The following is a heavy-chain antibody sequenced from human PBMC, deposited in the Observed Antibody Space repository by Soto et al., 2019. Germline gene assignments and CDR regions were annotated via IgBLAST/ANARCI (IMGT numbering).Heavy chain of an antibody. D-gene: IGHD3-10*01. Sequence: QVQLVESGGGVVQPGRSLRLSCAASGFTFSSYAMHWVRQAPGKGLEWVAVISYDGSNKYYADSVKGRFTISRDNSKNTLYLQMNSLRAEDTAVYYCARGEFNYYGSGSYYMGKDYWGQGTLVTVSS. CDR2: ISYDGSNK. CDR3: ARGEFNYYGSGSYYMGKDY. CDR1: GFTFSSYA. J-gene: IGHJ4*02. V-gene: IGHV3-30-3*01.